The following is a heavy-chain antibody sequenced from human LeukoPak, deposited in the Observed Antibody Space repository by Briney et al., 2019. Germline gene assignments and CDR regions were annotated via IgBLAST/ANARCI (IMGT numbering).Heavy chain of an antibody. J-gene: IGHJ4*02. Sequence: PGGSLRLSCAASGFTFSSYEMNWVRQAPGKGLEWVSYISSSGSTIYYADSVKGRFTISRDNAKNSLYLQMNSLRAEDTAIYYCAKEGKTRTWNYSQAKPVYWGQGTLVTVSS. CDR3: AKEGKTRTWNYSQAKPVY. CDR1: GFTFSSYE. D-gene: IGHD3-10*01. CDR2: ISSSGSTI. V-gene: IGHV3-48*03.